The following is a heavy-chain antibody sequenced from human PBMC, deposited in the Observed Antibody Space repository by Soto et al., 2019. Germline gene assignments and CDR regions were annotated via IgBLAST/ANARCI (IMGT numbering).Heavy chain of an antibody. CDR3: ARGAADYGDAFDI. J-gene: IGHJ3*02. V-gene: IGHV4-31*03. CDR1: GDSTSRGGYY. CDR2: IYWSGNT. Sequence: QVRLQESGPGLVKPSQTLSLTCRVSGDSTSRGGYYWSWIRQHPGKGLVRIGYIYWSGNTYFNPSLKSRVSISLGTSSNQFSLNLTSVTAADTAVYYCARGAADYGDAFDIWGQGTTVTVSS. D-gene: IGHD4-17*01.